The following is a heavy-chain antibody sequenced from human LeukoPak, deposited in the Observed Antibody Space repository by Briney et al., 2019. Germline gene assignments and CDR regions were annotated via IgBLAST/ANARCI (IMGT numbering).Heavy chain of an antibody. J-gene: IGHJ4*02. CDR3: ARAMPYFYGSIAVPGTIDY. CDR1: GETFIHNF. Sequence: SETLSLTCAVYGETFIHNFWTWIRQPPGKGLEWIGQINHSGSTYYNPALKSRVTILVDTSKNQFSLKLTSVTAADTAVYYCARAMPYFYGSIAVPGTIDYWGQGILVTVSS. V-gene: IGHV4-34*01. D-gene: IGHD6-19*01. CDR2: INHSGST.